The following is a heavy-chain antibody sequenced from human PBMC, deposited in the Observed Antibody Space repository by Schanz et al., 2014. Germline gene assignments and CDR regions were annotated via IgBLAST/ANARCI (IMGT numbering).Heavy chain of an antibody. CDR3: ARGGSGSHYRLDY. CDR2: ISGSSRTI. V-gene: IGHV3-48*01. D-gene: IGHD1-26*01. Sequence: DVHLLESGGGLVQPGGSLRLSCEASGFSFGNYGMSWVRQAPGKGLEWVSYISGSSRTIYYADSMKGRFTVSRDNAENALYLQMNSLRAEDTGLYFCARGGSGSHYRLDYWGQGTLVTVSS. J-gene: IGHJ4*02. CDR1: GFSFGNYG.